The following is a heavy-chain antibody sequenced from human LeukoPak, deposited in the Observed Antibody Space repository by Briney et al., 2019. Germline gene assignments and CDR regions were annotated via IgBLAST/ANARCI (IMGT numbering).Heavy chain of an antibody. CDR2: INSDWSST. D-gene: IGHD6-13*01. CDR3: ARDGGIALPFDY. CDR1: GFTFSSYC. Sequence: GGSLRLSCAASGFTFSSYCMHWVRQAPGRGRVWVSRINSDWSSTSYADSVKGRFTISRDNAKNTLYLQMDSLRAEDTAVYYCARDGGIALPFDYWGQGTLVTVSS. V-gene: IGHV3-74*01. J-gene: IGHJ4*02.